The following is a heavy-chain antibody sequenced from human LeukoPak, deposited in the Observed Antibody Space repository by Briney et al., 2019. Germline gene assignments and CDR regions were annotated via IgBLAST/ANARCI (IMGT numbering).Heavy chain of an antibody. CDR1: GFTFDDYA. Sequence: GRSLRLSCAASGFTFDDYAMHWVRQAPGKGLVWVSGISWNSGSIGYADSVKGRFTISRDNAKNSLYLQMNSLRAEDMALYYCAKDKEWELLGGAFDIWGQGTMVTVSS. J-gene: IGHJ3*02. V-gene: IGHV3-9*03. CDR3: AKDKEWELLGGAFDI. CDR2: ISWNSGSI. D-gene: IGHD1-26*01.